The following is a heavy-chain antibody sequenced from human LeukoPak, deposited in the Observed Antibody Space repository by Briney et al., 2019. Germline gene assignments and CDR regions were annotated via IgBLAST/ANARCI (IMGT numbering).Heavy chain of an antibody. D-gene: IGHD1-20*01. CDR2: IYYSGST. CDR1: GGSISTSNYY. Sequence: PSETLSLTCTVSGGSISTSNYYWGWIRQPPGKGPEWIGSIYYSGSTYYSPSLKSRVTISVDTSKNQFSLKLSSVTAADTAMYYCAMLPITGTRLDPWGQGTLVTVSS. J-gene: IGHJ5*02. CDR3: AMLPITGTRLDP. V-gene: IGHV4-39*01.